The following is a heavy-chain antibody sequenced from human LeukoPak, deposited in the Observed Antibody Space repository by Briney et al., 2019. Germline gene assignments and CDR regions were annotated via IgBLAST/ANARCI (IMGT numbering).Heavy chain of an antibody. CDR1: GFTFRNYG. CDR2: ISGSGGST. Sequence: GGSLRLSCVASGFTFRNYGMNWVRQAPGKGLEWVSAISGSGGSTYYADSVKGRFTISRDNSKNTLYLQMNSLRAEDTAVYYCATGSSVEPRNWFDPWGQGTLVTVSS. V-gene: IGHV3-23*01. J-gene: IGHJ5*02. CDR3: ATGSSVEPRNWFDP. D-gene: IGHD1-14*01.